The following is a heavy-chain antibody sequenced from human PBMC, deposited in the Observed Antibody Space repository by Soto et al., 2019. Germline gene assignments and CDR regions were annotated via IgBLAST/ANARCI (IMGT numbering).Heavy chain of an antibody. Sequence: SVKVSWKASGCTFSSYAISWVRQAPGQGLEWMGGIIPIFGTANYAQKFQGRVTITADESTSTDYMELSSLRSEDTAVYYCARGRDAYRIFDSRGQATMVTVYS. J-gene: IGHJ4*02. CDR2: IIPIFGTA. V-gene: IGHV1-69*13. CDR1: GCTFSSYA. CDR3: ARGRDAYRIFDS. D-gene: IGHD4-4*01.